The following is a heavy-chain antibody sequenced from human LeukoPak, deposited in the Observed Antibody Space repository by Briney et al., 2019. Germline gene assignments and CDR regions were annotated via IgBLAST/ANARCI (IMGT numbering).Heavy chain of an antibody. J-gene: IGHJ4*02. CDR1: GFTFYYVA. V-gene: IGHV3-23*01. D-gene: IGHD2-15*01. Sequence: PGGSLRLSCSDSGFTFYYVAMSCIRQAPGKRLEWVSTIGDSGSGGSYADSVRGRFTIARDNSKNIVYLPMHSLRVDDSAVYYCSRTKNGCNSGYYFDYWGQGTLVTVSS. CDR3: SRTKNGCNSGYYFDY. CDR2: IGDSGSGG.